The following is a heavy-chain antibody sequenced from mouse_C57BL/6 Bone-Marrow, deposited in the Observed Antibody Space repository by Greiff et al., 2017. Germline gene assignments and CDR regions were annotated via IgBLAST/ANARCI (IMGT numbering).Heavy chain of an antibody. D-gene: IGHD1-2*01. CDR2: ISSGSSTI. V-gene: IGHV5-17*01. CDR1: GFTFSDYG. J-gene: IGHJ3*01. Sequence: EVKLMESGGGLVKPGGSLKLSCAASGFTFSDYGMHWVRQAPEKGLEWVAYISSGSSTIYYADTVKGRFTISRDNAKNTLFLQMTSLRSEDTAMYYCARVLLRPEFAYWGQGTLVTVSA. CDR3: ARVLLRPEFAY.